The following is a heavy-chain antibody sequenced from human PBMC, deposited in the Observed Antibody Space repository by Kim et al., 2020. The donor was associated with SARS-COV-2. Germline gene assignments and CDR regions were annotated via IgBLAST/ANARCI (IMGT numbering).Heavy chain of an antibody. CDR3: ASGVVRGVNIYYYYGMDV. CDR1: GGTFSSYA. Sequence: SVKVSCKASGGTFSSYAISWVRQAPGQGLEWMGGIIPIFGTANYAQKFQGRVTITADKSTSTAYMELSSLRSEDTAVYYCASGVVRGVNIYYYYGMDVWGQGTTVTVSS. CDR2: IIPIFGTA. D-gene: IGHD3-10*01. J-gene: IGHJ6*02. V-gene: IGHV1-69*06.